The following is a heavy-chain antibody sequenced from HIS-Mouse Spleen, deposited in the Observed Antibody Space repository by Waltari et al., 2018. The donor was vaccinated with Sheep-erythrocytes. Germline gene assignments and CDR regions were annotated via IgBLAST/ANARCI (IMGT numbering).Heavy chain of an antibody. V-gene: IGHV3-53*01. J-gene: IGHJ6*02. D-gene: IGHD1-26*01. Sequence: EVQLVESGGGLIQPGGSLRLSCAASGFTVSSNYMSWVRQAPGKGLEVVSVIYSGGSTYYADSVKGRFTISSDNSKNTLYLQMNSLRAEDTAVYYCASDPSGSYYYYGMDVWGQGTTVTVSS. CDR1: GFTVSSNY. CDR2: IYSGGST. CDR3: ASDPSGSYYYYGMDV.